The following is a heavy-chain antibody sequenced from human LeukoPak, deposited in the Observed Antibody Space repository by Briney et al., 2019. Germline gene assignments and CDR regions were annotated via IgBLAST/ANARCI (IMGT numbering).Heavy chain of an antibody. CDR2: ISSSSSTI. CDR3: ARDGASSSGDY. CDR1: GFTFSSYS. Sequence: GGSLRLSCAASGFTFSSYSMNWVRQAPGKGLEWVSSISSSSSTIYYADSVKGRFTISRDNAKNSLYLQMNSLRAEDTAVYYCARDGASSSGDYWGQGTLVTVSS. V-gene: IGHV3-48*01. D-gene: IGHD6-19*01. J-gene: IGHJ4*02.